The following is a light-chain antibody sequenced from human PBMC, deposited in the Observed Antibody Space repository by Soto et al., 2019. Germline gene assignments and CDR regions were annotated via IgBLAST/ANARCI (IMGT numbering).Light chain of an antibody. Sequence: EIVLTQSPGTLSLSPGERATLSCRASQSVRSSYLAWHQQKPGQAPRLLIYGASSRATGIPDRFSGSGSGTDFTLPISGLEPEDFAVYFCQQYDSSPLTFGGGTKVEIK. J-gene: IGKJ4*01. CDR2: GAS. CDR3: QQYDSSPLT. CDR1: QSVRSSY. V-gene: IGKV3-20*01.